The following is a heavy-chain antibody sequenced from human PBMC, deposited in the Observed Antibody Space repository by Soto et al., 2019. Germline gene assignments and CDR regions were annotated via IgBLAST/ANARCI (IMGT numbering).Heavy chain of an antibody. Sequence: PSETLSLTCTVSGGSISSSSYYWGWIRQPPGKGLEWIGSIYYSGSTYYNPSLKSRVTISVDTSKNQFSLKLSSVTAADTAVYYCARHLYSGYDSYFGYWGQGTLVTVSS. CDR1: GGSISSSSYY. V-gene: IGHV4-39*01. CDR2: IYYSGST. CDR3: ARHLYSGYDSYFGY. J-gene: IGHJ4*02. D-gene: IGHD5-12*01.